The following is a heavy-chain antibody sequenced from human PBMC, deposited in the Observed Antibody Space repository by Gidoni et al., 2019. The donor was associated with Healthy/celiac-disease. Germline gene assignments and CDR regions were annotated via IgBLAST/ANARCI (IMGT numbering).Heavy chain of an antibody. V-gene: IGHV4-38-2*02. Sequence: QVQLQESGPGLVKPSETLSLTCAVSGYSISSGYYWGWIRPPPGKGLEWIGSIYHSGSTYYNPSLKSRVTISVDTSKNQFSLKLSSVTAADTAVYYCAREQRFEYSSSSGAFDIWGQGTMVTVSS. CDR3: AREQRFEYSSSSGAFDI. D-gene: IGHD6-6*01. J-gene: IGHJ3*02. CDR2: IYHSGST. CDR1: GYSISSGYY.